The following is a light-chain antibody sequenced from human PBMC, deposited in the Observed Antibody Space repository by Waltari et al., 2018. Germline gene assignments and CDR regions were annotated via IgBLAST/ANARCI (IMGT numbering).Light chain of an antibody. V-gene: IGLV1-40*01. J-gene: IGLJ3*02. CDR1: SSNIGAPYN. Sequence: QSVLTQPPSVSGAPGQRVTISCTRSSSNIGAPYNVHWYQHLPGTAPKLLIYDDSHRPSGVPDRFSGSKSGTSASLAITGLRAEDEAEYYCQSYDSGLIGVVFGGGTKVTVL. CDR3: QSYDSGLIGVV. CDR2: DDS.